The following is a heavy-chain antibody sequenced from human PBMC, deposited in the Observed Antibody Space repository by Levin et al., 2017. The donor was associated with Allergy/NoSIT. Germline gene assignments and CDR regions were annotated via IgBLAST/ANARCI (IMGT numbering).Heavy chain of an antibody. CDR3: ARGGTNWFDP. CDR2: ISSSSSYT. V-gene: IGHV3-11*05. Sequence: LSLTCAASGFTFSDYYMSWIRQAPGKGLEWVSYISSSSSYTNYADSVKGRFTISRDNAKNSLYLQMNSLRAEDTAGYYCARGGTNWFDPWGQGTLVTVSS. CDR1: GFTFSDYY. J-gene: IGHJ5*02. D-gene: IGHD1-14*01.